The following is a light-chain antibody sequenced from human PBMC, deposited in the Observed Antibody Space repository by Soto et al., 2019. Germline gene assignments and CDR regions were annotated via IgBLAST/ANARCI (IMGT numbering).Light chain of an antibody. CDR3: QQYNDWSS. CDR1: ESVTIN. Sequence: EIVVTQSPAPLSVSLGERATLSCRASESVTINVAWYQQKRGQAPRLLIYRASIRATGIPDRFSGSGSGTEFTLTISSLQSEDFVVYYCQQYNDWSSFGGGTKVEIK. CDR2: RAS. V-gene: IGKV3-15*01. J-gene: IGKJ4*01.